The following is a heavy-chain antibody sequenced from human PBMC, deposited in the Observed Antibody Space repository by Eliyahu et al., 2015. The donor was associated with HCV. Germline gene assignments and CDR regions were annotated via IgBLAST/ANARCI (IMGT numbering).Heavy chain of an antibody. V-gene: IGHV4-4*07. J-gene: IGHJ5*02. CDR1: GGSISSYY. D-gene: IGHD2-2*01. Sequence: QVQLQESGPGLVKPSETLSLTCTVSGGSISSYYWXWIRQPAGKGLEWIGRIYTSGSTNYNPSLKSRVTMSVDTSKNQFSLKLSSVTAADTAVYYCARDTYCSSTNCHPPYNWFDPWGQGTLVTVSS. CDR2: IYTSGST. CDR3: ARDTYCSSTNCHPPYNWFDP.